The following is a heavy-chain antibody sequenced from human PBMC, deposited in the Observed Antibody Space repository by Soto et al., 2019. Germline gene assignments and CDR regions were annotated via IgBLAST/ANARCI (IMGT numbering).Heavy chain of an antibody. CDR2: ISAYNGNT. V-gene: IGHV1-18*01. J-gene: IGHJ5*02. CDR3: ARDEEAFLPAAPGWFDP. Sequence: QVQLVQSGAEVKKPGASVKVSCKASGYTFTSYGISWVRQAPGQGLEWMGWISAYNGNTNYAQKLQGRVTMTTDTSTSTAYMELRSLRSDDTAVYYCARDEEAFLPAAPGWFDPWAREPWSPSPQ. CDR1: GYTFTSYG. D-gene: IGHD2-2*01.